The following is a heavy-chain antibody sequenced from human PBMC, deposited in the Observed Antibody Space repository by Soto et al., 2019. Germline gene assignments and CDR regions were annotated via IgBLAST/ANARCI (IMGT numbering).Heavy chain of an antibody. Sequence: VGSLRLSCAASGFTVSSNYMSWVRQAPGKGLEWVSVIYSGGSTYYADSVKGRFTISRDNSKNTLYLQMNSLRAEDTAVYYCARDGFGSESYYYYYGMDVWGQGTTVTVSS. CDR3: ARDGFGSESYYYYYGMDV. J-gene: IGHJ6*02. V-gene: IGHV3-53*01. D-gene: IGHD3-16*01. CDR2: IYSGGST. CDR1: GFTVSSNY.